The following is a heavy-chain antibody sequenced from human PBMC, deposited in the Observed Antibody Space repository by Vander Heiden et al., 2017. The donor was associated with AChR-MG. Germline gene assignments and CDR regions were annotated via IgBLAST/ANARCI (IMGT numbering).Heavy chain of an antibody. J-gene: IGHJ6*02. Sequence: EVQLLESGGGLVQPGGSLRLSCAASGFTFSSYAMSWVRQAPGKGLEWVSAISGSGGSTYYADSVKGRFTISRDNSKNTLYLQMNSLRAEDTAVYYCAKGMVYALYYYYGMDVWGQGTTVTVSS. CDR1: GFTFSSYA. D-gene: IGHD2-8*01. CDR2: ISGSGGST. V-gene: IGHV3-23*01. CDR3: AKGMVYALYYYYGMDV.